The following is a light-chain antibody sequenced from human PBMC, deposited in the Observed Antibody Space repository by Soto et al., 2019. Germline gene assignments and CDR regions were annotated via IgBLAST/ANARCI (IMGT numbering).Light chain of an antibody. J-gene: IGKJ3*01. Sequence: EIVLTQSPGTLSLSPGERATLSCRASQSVSSSYLAWYQQKPGQAPRLLIYGASSRATGIPDRFSGSGSGTDFTRSISRLEPEDFAVYYCQQDGSSPLFTFGTGTKVHIQ. CDR1: QSVSSSY. CDR3: QQDGSSPLFT. CDR2: GAS. V-gene: IGKV3-20*01.